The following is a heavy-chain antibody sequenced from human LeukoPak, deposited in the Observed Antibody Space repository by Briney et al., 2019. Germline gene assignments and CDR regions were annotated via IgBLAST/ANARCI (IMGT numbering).Heavy chain of an antibody. Sequence: PSETLSLTCAVYGGSFSGYYGSWIRQPPGKGLEWIGEINHSGSTNYNPSLKSRVTISVDTSKNQFSLKLSSVTAADTAVYYCARGRYSSSWYYFDYWGQGTLVTVSS. J-gene: IGHJ4*02. CDR2: INHSGST. CDR1: GGSFSGYY. CDR3: ARGRYSSSWYYFDY. D-gene: IGHD6-13*01. V-gene: IGHV4-34*01.